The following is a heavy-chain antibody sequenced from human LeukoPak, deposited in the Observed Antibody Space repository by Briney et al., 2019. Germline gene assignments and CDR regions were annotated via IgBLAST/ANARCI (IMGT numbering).Heavy chain of an antibody. CDR1: GYTFSSQG. D-gene: IGHD4-17*01. Sequence: ASVKVSCKASGYTFSSQGISWVRQAPGQGLERTGWINPHNGDTYYAQKVQGRFTMTTDTAPSTAYMELRSLGPDDTAVYFCATGARHSFDVWGQGTMVTVSS. V-gene: IGHV1-18*01. CDR3: ATGARHSFDV. J-gene: IGHJ3*01. CDR2: INPHNGDT.